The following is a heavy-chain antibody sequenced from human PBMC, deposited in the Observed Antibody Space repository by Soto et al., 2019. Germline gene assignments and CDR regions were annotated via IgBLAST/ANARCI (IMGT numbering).Heavy chain of an antibody. CDR1: GFSLSTSGVG. CDR2: IYWDDDK. D-gene: IGHD6-19*01. J-gene: IGHJ3*02. CDR3: AHRREGSGCELNDAFDI. V-gene: IGHV2-5*02. Sequence: SGPTLVNPTQTLTLTCTFSGFSLSTSGVGVGWIRQPPGKALEWLALIYWDDDKRYSPSLKSRLTITKDTSKNQVVLTMTNMDPVDTATYYCAHRREGSGCELNDAFDIWGQGTMVTVSS.